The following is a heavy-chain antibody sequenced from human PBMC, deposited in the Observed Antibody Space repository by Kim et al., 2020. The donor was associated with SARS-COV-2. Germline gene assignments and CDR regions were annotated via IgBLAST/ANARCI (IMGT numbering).Heavy chain of an antibody. J-gene: IGHJ2*01. CDR3: ARDARPWEAGTVWYFDL. CDR1: GFTFSDYY. D-gene: IGHD6-13*01. Sequence: GGSLRLSCAASGFTFSDYYMSWIRQAPGKGLEWVSYISSSSSYTNYADSVKGRFTISRDNAKNSLYLQMNSLRAEDTAVYYCARDARPWEAGTVWYFDLWGRGTLVTVSS. V-gene: IGHV3-11*06. CDR2: ISSSSSYT.